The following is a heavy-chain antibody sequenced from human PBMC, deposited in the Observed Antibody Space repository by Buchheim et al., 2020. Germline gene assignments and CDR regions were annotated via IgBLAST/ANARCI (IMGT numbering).Heavy chain of an antibody. D-gene: IGHD2-2*02. V-gene: IGHV1-2*04. Sequence: QVQLVQSGAEVKKPGASVKVSCKASGYTFTGYYMHWVRQAPGQGLEWMGWINPNSGGTNYAQKVQGWVTMTRDTSINTAYMELSRLRSDDTAVYYCARGTYCSSTSCYITGGDYYYMDVWGKGTT. J-gene: IGHJ6*03. CDR1: GYTFTGYY. CDR3: ARGTYCSSTSCYITGGDYYYMDV. CDR2: INPNSGGT.